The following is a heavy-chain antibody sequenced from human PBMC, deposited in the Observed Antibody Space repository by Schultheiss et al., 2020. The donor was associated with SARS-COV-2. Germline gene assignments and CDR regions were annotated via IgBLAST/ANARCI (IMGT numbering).Heavy chain of an antibody. Sequence: SETLSLTCAVYGGSFSGYYWSWIRQPPGKGLEWFGEINPGEAITYNPSLKSRVTISVDTSKNQFSLKLSSVTAADTAVYYCARGKGSKRYCSSTSCQKGGYYYYYMDVWGKGTTVTVSS. D-gene: IGHD2-2*01. CDR1: GGSFSGYY. CDR2: INPGEAI. V-gene: IGHV4-34*01. CDR3: ARGKGSKRYCSSTSCQKGGYYYYYMDV. J-gene: IGHJ6*03.